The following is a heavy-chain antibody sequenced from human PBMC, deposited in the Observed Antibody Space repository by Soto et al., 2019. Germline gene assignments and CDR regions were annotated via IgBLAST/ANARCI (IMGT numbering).Heavy chain of an antibody. J-gene: IGHJ4*02. CDR3: ATIVVAGLGYYFDY. CDR2: IYWDDDK. V-gene: IGHV2-5*02. D-gene: IGHD6-19*01. Sequence: QITLKESGPTLVKPTQTLTLTCTFSGFSLSSNRMAVCWIRQPPGKDLEWLALIYWDDDKRYSPVLKSRLTTTTDTPKNQAVLTMSNMAPVDTARYYCATIVVAGLGYYFDYWGQGTLVTVSS. CDR1: GFSLSSNRMA.